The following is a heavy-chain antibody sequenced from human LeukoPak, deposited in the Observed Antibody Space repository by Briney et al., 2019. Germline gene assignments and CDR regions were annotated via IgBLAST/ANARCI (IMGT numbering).Heavy chain of an antibody. CDR2: IYSGGST. CDR1: GFTVSSDY. J-gene: IGHJ3*02. D-gene: IGHD3-22*01. V-gene: IGHV3-66*02. CDR3: ARARPYYYDSSGYSETYAFDI. Sequence: GGSLRLSCAASGFTVSSDYMSWVRQAPGKGLEWVSVIYSGGSTYYADSVKGRFTIPRDNSKNTLYIQMNSLRAEDTAVYYCARARPYYYDSSGYSETYAFDIWGQGTMVTVSS.